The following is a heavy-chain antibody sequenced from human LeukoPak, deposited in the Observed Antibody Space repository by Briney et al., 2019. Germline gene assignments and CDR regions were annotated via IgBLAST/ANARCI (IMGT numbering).Heavy chain of an antibody. Sequence: SETRSLTCTVSGGSISSYYWSWIRQPPGKGLEWIGYIYYSGSTNYNPSLKSRVTISVDASKNQFSLKLSSVTAADTAVYYCARAAPTTGAFDYWGQGTLVTVSS. D-gene: IGHD1-1*01. CDR1: GGSISSYY. V-gene: IGHV4-59*08. CDR2: IYYSGST. J-gene: IGHJ4*02. CDR3: ARAAPTTGAFDY.